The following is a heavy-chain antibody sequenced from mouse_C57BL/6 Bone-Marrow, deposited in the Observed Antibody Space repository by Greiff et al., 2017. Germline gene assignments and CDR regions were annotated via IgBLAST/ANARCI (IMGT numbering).Heavy chain of an antibody. Sequence: QVQLQQPGAELVKPGASVKLSCKASGYTFTSYWMKWVKQRPGKGLEWIGEIDPSDSYTTYNQKFKGKATLTVDTSSRTAYMHLISLTSEDSAVYYFASDYSRYFDYWGQGTTLTVSS. J-gene: IGHJ2*01. V-gene: IGHV1-50*01. CDR1: GYTFTSYW. CDR2: IDPSDSYT. CDR3: ASDYSRYFDY. D-gene: IGHD2-13*01.